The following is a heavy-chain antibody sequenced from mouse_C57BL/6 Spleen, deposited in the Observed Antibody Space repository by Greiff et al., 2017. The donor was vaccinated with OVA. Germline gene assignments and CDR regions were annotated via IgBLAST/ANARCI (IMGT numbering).Heavy chain of an antibody. V-gene: IGHV3-6*01. J-gene: IGHJ2*01. D-gene: IGHD4-1*01. CDR1: GYSITSGYY. Sequence: EVKLMESGPGLVKPSQSLSLTCSVTGYSITSGYYWNWIRQFPGNKLEWMGYISYDGSNNYNPSLKNRISITRDTSKNQFFLKLNSVTTEDTATYYCAVNWGYFAYWGQGTTLTVSS. CDR2: ISYDGSN. CDR3: AVNWGYFAY.